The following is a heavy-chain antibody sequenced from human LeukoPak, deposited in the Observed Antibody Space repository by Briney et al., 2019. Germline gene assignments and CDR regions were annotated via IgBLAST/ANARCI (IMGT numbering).Heavy chain of an antibody. D-gene: IGHD1-26*01. J-gene: IGHJ3*01. Sequence: SETLSLTCTVSGDSIASSGYYWSWVRQPPGKGLEWIATIYYSGTTYYNAPLKSRVTISVDTSKNQFSLKLSSVTAADTAVYYCAHFKGGSFDFWGQGTMVTVSS. CDR1: GDSIASSGYY. CDR2: IYYSGTT. CDR3: AHFKGGSFDF. V-gene: IGHV4-39*01.